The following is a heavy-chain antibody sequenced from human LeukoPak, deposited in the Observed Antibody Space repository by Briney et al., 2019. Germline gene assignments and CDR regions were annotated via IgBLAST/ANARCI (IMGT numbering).Heavy chain of an antibody. V-gene: IGHV1-69*04. CDR2: IIPILGIA. CDR3: ARDPDCSSTSCYARNNWFDP. D-gene: IGHD2-2*01. CDR1: GGTFSSHA. J-gene: IGHJ5*02. Sequence: GASVTVSCKPSGGTFSSHAISWVRQAPGQGLEWMGRIIPILGIANYAQKFQGRVTITADKSTSTAYMELSSLRSEDTAVYYCARDPDCSSTSCYARNNWFDPWGQGTLVTVSS.